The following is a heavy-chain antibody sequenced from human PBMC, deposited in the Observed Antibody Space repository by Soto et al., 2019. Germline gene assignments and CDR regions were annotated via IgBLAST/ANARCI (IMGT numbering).Heavy chain of an antibody. CDR3: ARDGLPFALDI. V-gene: IGHV3-7*03. Sequence: GGSLRLSCAASGFTLSRHWMSWVRQAPGKGLEWVAKIKEDGSEINYVDSVKGRFTISRDNAENSLYLQMDSLRAEDTAVYYCARDGLPFALDIWGHGTMVTVPS. CDR1: GFTLSRHW. J-gene: IGHJ3*02. CDR2: IKEDGSEI. D-gene: IGHD3-16*01.